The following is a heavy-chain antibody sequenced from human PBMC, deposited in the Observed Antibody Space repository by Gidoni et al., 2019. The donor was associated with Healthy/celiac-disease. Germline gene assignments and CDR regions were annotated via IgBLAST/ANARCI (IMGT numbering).Heavy chain of an antibody. CDR1: GGSISSSSYY. Sequence: QLQLQESGPGLVKPSETLSLTCTVPGGSISSSSYYWGWIRQPPGKGLEWIGSIYYSGSTYYNPSLKSRVTISVDTSKNQFSLKLSSVTAADTAVYYCAIIARFYYYYGMDVWGQGTTVTVSS. CDR2: IYYSGST. CDR3: AIIARFYYYYGMDV. V-gene: IGHV4-39*01. D-gene: IGHD6-13*01. J-gene: IGHJ6*02.